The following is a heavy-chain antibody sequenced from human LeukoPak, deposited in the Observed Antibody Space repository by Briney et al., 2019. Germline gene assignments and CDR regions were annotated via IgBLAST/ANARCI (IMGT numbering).Heavy chain of an antibody. V-gene: IGHV4-38-2*02. CDR3: ARAHSPYYYYYMDV. D-gene: IGHD4-11*01. CDR1: GYSISSGYY. J-gene: IGHJ6*03. Sequence: TSETLSLTCTVSGYSISSGYYWGWIRQPPGKGVEWIGSIYHSGSTYYNPSLKSRVTISVDTSKNQFSLKLSSVTAADTAVYYCARAHSPYYYYYMDVWGKGTTVTVSS. CDR2: IYHSGST.